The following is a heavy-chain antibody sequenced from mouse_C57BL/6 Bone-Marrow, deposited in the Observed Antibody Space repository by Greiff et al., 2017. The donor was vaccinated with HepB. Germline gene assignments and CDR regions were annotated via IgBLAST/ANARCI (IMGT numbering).Heavy chain of an antibody. CDR2: IDPEDGET. CDR3: ARRGYGMRWYFDV. Sequence: VHVKQSGAELVKPGASVKLSCTASGFNIKDYYMHWVKQRTEQGLEWIGRIDPEDGETKYAPKFQGKATITADTSSNTAYLQLSSLTSEDTAVYYWARRGYGMRWYFDVWGTGTTVTVSS. CDR1: GFNIKDYY. J-gene: IGHJ1*03. V-gene: IGHV14-2*01. D-gene: IGHD1-1*01.